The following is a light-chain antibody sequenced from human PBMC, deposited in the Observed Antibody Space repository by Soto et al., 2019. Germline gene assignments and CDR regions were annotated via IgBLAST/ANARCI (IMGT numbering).Light chain of an antibody. Sequence: QSALTQPASVSGSPGQSITISCTGTSSDIGGYHYVSWYQQHPGKAPKLMIYDVSYRPSGVSIRFSGSKSGNTASLTISGLQAEDEADYYCGSYTSSATLVFGTGTQLTVL. V-gene: IGLV2-14*01. CDR1: SSDIGGYHY. CDR2: DVS. J-gene: IGLJ1*01. CDR3: GSYTSSATLV.